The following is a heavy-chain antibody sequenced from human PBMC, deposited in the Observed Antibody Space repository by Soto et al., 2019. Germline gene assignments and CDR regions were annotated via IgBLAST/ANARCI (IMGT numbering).Heavy chain of an antibody. V-gene: IGHV4-30-4*01. CDR3: ATMGAPVTGLYYFDY. CDR2: ISYSGTT. CDR1: GGSISSGNYY. Sequence: QVQLQESGPGLVKPSQTLSLTCTVSGGSISSGNYYWSWIRQPPGKGLECIGFISYSGTTYYNASLWSLASISVDTSKNQFSLDLNSVTAADTAVYYCATMGAPVTGLYYFDYWGQGTLVTVSS. J-gene: IGHJ4*02. D-gene: IGHD1-26*01.